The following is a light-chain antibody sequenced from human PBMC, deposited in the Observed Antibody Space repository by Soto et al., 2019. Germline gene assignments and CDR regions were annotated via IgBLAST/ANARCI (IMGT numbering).Light chain of an antibody. CDR3: QQRSNWSVT. CDR1: QSVTSY. J-gene: IGKJ2*01. Sequence: EIVLTQSPFTLSLSPVERATLSCRASQSVTSYLAWYQHKPGQPPRLLIYDASNRATGIPARFSGSGFGTDFTLTISSLQPEDLAVYYCQQRSNWSVTFGQGTKVDIK. V-gene: IGKV3-11*01. CDR2: DAS.